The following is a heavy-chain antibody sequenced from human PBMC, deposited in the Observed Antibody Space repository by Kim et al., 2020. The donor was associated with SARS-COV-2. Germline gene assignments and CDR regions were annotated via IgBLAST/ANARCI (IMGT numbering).Heavy chain of an antibody. CDR3: ARSQVQWLGAFDY. Sequence: GGSLRLSCAASGFTFGDSAMHWVRQAPGKGLEWVAGISWKSGSIGYAYSVKGRFTITIDNAKNSLYLQMKSLRAEDKALYYCARSQVQWLGAFDYWGQGTLVTVSS. CDR1: GFTFGDSA. CDR2: ISWKSGSI. D-gene: IGHD6-19*01. J-gene: IGHJ4*02. V-gene: IGHV3-9*01.